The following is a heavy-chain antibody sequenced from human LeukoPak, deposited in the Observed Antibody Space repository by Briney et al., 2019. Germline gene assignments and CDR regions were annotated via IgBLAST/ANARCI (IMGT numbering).Heavy chain of an antibody. J-gene: IGHJ4*02. CDR3: ARAYSSSWYCDY. CDR2: IYYSGST. CDR1: GGSISSYY. D-gene: IGHD6-13*01. Sequence: SETLSLTCTVSGGSISSYYWSWIRQPPGKGLEWIGYIYYSGSTNYNPSLKSRVTISVDTSKSQFSLKLSSVTAADTAVYYCARAYSSSWYCDYWGQGTLVTVSS. V-gene: IGHV4-59*01.